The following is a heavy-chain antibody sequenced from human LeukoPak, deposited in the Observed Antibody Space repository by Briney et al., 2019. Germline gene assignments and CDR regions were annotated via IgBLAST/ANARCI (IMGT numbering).Heavy chain of an antibody. D-gene: IGHD1-20*01. CDR3: ARAIRITGTTRAFDI. J-gene: IGHJ3*02. V-gene: IGHV3-74*01. CDR1: GFTFSSYW. Sequence: GSLRLSCAASGFTFSSYWMHWVRQAPGKGLVWVSRINSDGSSTSYADSVKGRFTISRDNAKNTLYLQMNSLRAEDTAVYYCARAIRITGTTRAFDIWGQGTMVTVSS. CDR2: INSDGSST.